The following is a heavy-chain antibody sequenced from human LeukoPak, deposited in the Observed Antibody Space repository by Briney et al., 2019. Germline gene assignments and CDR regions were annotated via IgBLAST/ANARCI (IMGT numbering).Heavy chain of an antibody. D-gene: IGHD2/OR15-2a*01. Sequence: PGGSLRLSCAASGFTFSTYVMSWVRQAPGKGLEWVSSISGSGGSTYYADSVKGRFTISRDNSKNTLYLQMNSLRAEDTAVYHCARDFTNIRGGGYFDNWGQGTLVTVSS. J-gene: IGHJ4*02. CDR2: ISGSGGST. CDR3: ARDFTNIRGGGYFDN. V-gene: IGHV3-23*01. CDR1: GFTFSTYV.